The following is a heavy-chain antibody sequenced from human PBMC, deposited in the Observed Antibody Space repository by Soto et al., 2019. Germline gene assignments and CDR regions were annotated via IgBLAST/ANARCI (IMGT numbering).Heavy chain of an antibody. J-gene: IGHJ6*03. CDR1: GGSFSGYY. CDR2: INHSGST. CDR3: ARGVALRYFEYYYMDV. D-gene: IGHD3-9*01. V-gene: IGHV4-34*01. Sequence: SETLSLTCAVYGGSFSGYYWSWIRQLPGKGLEWIGEINHSGSTNYNPSLKSRVTISVDTSKNQFSLKLSSVTAADTAVYYCARGVALRYFEYYYMDVWGKGTTVTVSS.